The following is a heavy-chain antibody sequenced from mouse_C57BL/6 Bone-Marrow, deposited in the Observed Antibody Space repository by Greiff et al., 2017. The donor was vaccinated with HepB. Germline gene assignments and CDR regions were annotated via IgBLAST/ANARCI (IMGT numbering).Heavy chain of an antibody. CDR1: GFTFSDYG. CDR3: AVYDFFAY. CDR2: ISSGSSTI. Sequence: EVKLEESGGGLVKPGGSLKLSCAASGFTFSDYGMHWVRQAPEKGLEWVAYISSGSSTIYYADTVKGRFTISRDNAKNTLFLQMTSLRSEDTAMYYCAVYDFFAYWGQGTLVTVSA. V-gene: IGHV5-17*01. J-gene: IGHJ3*01. D-gene: IGHD2-3*01.